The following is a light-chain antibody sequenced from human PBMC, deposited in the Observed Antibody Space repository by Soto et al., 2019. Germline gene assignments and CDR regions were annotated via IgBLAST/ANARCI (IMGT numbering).Light chain of an antibody. V-gene: IGKV3-11*01. J-gene: IGKJ1*01. CDR1: QSVSSY. CDR2: DAS. CDR3: QQRSNWPPTWT. Sequence: EIVLTQSPATLSLSPGERATLSCRASQSVSSYLAWYQQKPGQAPRVLIYDASNGATGIPARFSGSGSGTDFTLTISSLEPEDFAVYYCQQRSNWPPTWTFGQGTKVEIK.